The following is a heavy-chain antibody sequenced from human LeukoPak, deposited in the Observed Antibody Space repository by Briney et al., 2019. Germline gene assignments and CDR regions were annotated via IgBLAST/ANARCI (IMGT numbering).Heavy chain of an antibody. CDR1: GYSFTSYW. CDR3: ARHRWPKWEHNPNWFDP. V-gene: IGHV5-51*01. D-gene: IGHD1-26*01. J-gene: IGHJ5*02. Sequence: GESLKISCKGSGYSFTSYWIGWVRQMPGKGLEWMGIIYPGDSDTRYSPSFQGQVTISADKSISTAYLQWSSLKASDTAMYYCARHRWPKWEHNPNWFDPWGQGTLVTVSS. CDR2: IYPGDSDT.